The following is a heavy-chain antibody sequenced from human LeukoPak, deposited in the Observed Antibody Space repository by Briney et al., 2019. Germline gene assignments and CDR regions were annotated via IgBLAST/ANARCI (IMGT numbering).Heavy chain of an antibody. Sequence: ASVKVSCKASGYTFTGYYMHWVRQAPGQGLEWMERVNPNNGVPNYAQKFQGRVTMTRNTSISTAYMELSSLGSEDTAVYYCARSWFGGFDPWGQGTLVTVSS. CDR1: GYTFTGYY. CDR2: VNPNNGVP. V-gene: IGHV1-2*06. D-gene: IGHD3-10*01. J-gene: IGHJ5*02. CDR3: ARSWFGGFDP.